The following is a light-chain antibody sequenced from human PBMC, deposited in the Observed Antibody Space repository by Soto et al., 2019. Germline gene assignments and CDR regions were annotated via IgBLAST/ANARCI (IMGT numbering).Light chain of an antibody. Sequence: QSALTQPPSASGFPGQSVTISCTGTSSDVGAYNYVSWYQQHPGKAPKLMIYEVNKRPSGVPDRFSGSKSGNTASLTVSGLQTEDEADYYCCSYAGSPPYVFGTGTKVTVL. CDR1: SSDVGAYNY. CDR3: CSYAGSPPYV. V-gene: IGLV2-8*01. CDR2: EVN. J-gene: IGLJ1*01.